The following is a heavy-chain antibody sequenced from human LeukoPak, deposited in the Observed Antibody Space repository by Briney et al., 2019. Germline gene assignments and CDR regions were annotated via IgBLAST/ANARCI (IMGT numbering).Heavy chain of an antibody. CDR3: ARGPKIAVAGTWFDY. Sequence: ASVKVSCKASGGTFSSYAISWVRQAPGQGLEWMGRIIPILGIANYAQKFQGRVTITRDTSASTAYMELSSLRSEDTAVYYCARGPKIAVAGTWFDYWGQGTLVTVSS. D-gene: IGHD6-19*01. CDR2: IIPILGIA. V-gene: IGHV1-69*04. J-gene: IGHJ4*02. CDR1: GGTFSSYA.